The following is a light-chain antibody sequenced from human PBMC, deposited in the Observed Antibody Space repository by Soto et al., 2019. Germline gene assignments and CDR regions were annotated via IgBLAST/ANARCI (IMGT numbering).Light chain of an antibody. V-gene: IGLV4-69*01. CDR2: VNSGGSH. CDR3: QTWGTGSAIVV. J-gene: IGLJ7*01. Sequence: QLVLTQSPSASASLGASVKLTCTLSSGHSNYAIAWHQRQPEKGPRFLMKVNSGGSHIKGDGIPDRFSGSSSGAERYLFISSLQSEDEDDYYCQTWGTGSAIVVFGGGTQLTVL. CDR1: SGHSNYA.